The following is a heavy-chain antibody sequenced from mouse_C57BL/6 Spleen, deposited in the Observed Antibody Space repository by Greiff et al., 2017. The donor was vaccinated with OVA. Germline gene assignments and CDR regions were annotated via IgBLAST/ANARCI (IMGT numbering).Heavy chain of an antibody. V-gene: IGHV1-82*01. Sequence: VQLQESGPELVKPGASVKISCKASGYAFSSSWLNWVKQRPGKGLEWIGRIYPGDGDTNYNGKFKGKATLTADKSSSTAYMQLSSLTSEDSAVYFCAREGAVFAYWGQGTLVTVSA. CDR3: AREGAVFAY. J-gene: IGHJ3*01. CDR1: GYAFSSSW. CDR2: IYPGDGDT.